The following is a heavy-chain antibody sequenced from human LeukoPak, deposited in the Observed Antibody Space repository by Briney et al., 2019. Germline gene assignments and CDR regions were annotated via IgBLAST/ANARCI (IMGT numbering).Heavy chain of an antibody. CDR2: INSYNGNT. J-gene: IGHJ4*02. D-gene: IGHD6-19*01. V-gene: IGHV1-18*04. CDR1: GYRFTNYY. Sequence: ASVKVSCKASGYRFTNYYIQWVRQAPGQGLEWMGWINSYNGNTKYAQTLQGRVTMTTDTSTSTAYMELRSLRSDDTAVYYCARGSSGWLARDYCGQGTLVTVSS. CDR3: ARGSSGWLARDY.